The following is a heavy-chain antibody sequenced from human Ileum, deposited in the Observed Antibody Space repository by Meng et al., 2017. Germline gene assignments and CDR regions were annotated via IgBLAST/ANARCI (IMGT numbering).Heavy chain of an antibody. CDR3: ARDSNWSLGS. CDR2: INPDGSGE. V-gene: IGHV3-7*01. D-gene: IGHD5-24*01. CDR1: GFELRSHW. J-gene: IGHJ5*02. Sequence: DVHMVVCGGGLVQSVAAVSLCCAASGFELRSHWMSWGRQAPGKGLEWVAHINPDGSGEYYLDSVKGRFTISRDNAKNSLYLQMNSLRDEDTAVYFCARDSNWSLGSWGQGTLVTVSS.